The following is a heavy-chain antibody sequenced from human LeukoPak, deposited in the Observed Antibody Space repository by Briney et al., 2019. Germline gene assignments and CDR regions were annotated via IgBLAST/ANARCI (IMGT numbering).Heavy chain of an antibody. J-gene: IGHJ4*02. D-gene: IGHD3-16*01. CDR3: ARHRIELGDFDY. Sequence: GASVKVSCKASGYTFTSYEINWVRQATGQGLEWMGWRNPNSGNTGYAQKFQGRVTMTRNTSISTAYMELSSLRSEDTAVYYCARHRIELGDFDYWGQGTLVTVSS. V-gene: IGHV1-8*01. CDR2: RNPNSGNT. CDR1: GYTFTSYE.